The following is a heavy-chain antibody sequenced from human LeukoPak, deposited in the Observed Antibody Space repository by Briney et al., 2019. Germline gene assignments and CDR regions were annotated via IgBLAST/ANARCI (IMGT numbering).Heavy chain of an antibody. CDR2: INHSGST. Sequence: SGTLSLTCAVYGGSFSGYYWSWIRQPPGKGLEWIGEINHSGSTNYNPSLKSRVTISVDKSKNQFSLKLSSVTAADTAVYYCATALPFGELLVSGAFDIWGQGTMVTVSS. CDR1: GGSFSGYY. J-gene: IGHJ3*02. CDR3: ATALPFGELLVSGAFDI. D-gene: IGHD3-10*01. V-gene: IGHV4-34*01.